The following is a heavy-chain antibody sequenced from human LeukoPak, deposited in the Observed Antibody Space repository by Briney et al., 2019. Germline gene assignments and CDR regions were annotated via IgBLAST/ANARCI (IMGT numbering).Heavy chain of an antibody. V-gene: IGHV1-46*01. D-gene: IGHD6-13*01. J-gene: IGHJ4*02. CDR2: ISPSTGGT. Sequence: ASVTVSCKASGYTFTSYYMHWLRQAPGQGLEWMGIISPSTGGTTYAQKFQGSVTMTRDTSTSTVYMELSSLRSEDAALYYCARGYSSNWRDFFDSWGQGTLVTVSS. CDR1: GYTFTSYY. CDR3: ARGYSSNWRDFFDS.